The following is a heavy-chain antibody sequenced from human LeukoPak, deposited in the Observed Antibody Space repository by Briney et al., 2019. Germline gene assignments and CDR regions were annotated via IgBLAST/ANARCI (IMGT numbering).Heavy chain of an antibody. CDR2: VYHSGYT. CDR3: ARGAAAGTGWFDP. CDR1: GYSISSGDY. J-gene: IGHJ5*02. D-gene: IGHD6-13*01. Sequence: PSETLSLTCTVSGYSISSGDYWGWIRQPPGKGLEWIGSVYHSGYTYYNPSLKSRVTISVDTSKNQFSLNLSSVTAADTAVYYCARGAAAGTGWFDPWGQGPLVTVSS. V-gene: IGHV4-38-2*02.